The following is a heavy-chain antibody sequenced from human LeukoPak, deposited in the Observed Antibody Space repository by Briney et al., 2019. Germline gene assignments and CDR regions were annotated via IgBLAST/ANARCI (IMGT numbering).Heavy chain of an antibody. V-gene: IGHV5-51*01. J-gene: IGHJ4*02. D-gene: IGHD3-10*01. CDR2: IYPADSDT. CDR3: ARQSRDGSKTRGYYFDY. CDR1: GYIFTHYW. Sequence: GESLKISCQVSGYIFTHYWIGWVRQMPGNGLESMGIIYPADSDTTYSPSFQGQVTISVGKSISTVYLQWSSLKASDTAMYYCARQSRDGSKTRGYYFDYWGQGTLVTVSS.